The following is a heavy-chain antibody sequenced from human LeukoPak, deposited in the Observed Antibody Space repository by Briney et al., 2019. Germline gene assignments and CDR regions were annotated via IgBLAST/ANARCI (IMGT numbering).Heavy chain of an antibody. J-gene: IGHJ3*02. V-gene: IGHV1-18*01. CDR1: GYTFTSYG. CDR3: ARDDWVMVYAIPSDAFDI. CDR2: ISAYNGNT. D-gene: IGHD2-8*01. Sequence: ASVKVSCKASGYTFTSYGISWVRPAPGQGLEWMGWISAYNGNTNCAQKLQGRVTMTTDTSTSTAYMELRSLRSDDTAVYYCARDDWVMVYAIPSDAFDIWGQGTMVTVSS.